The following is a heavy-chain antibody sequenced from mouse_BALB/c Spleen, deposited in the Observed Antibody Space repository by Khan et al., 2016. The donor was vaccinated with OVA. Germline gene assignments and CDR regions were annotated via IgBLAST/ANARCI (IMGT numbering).Heavy chain of an antibody. V-gene: IGHV1-7*01. CDR1: GYTFINYW. CDR3: ARGGLRWDFDY. D-gene: IGHD1-1*01. CDR2: INPSTGYT. Sequence: VQLVESGAELAKPGASVKMSCKASGYTFINYWILWVKQRPGQGLEWIGYINPSTGYTEYNQNLKDKATLTADKSSSTAYMQLSSLKSEDSAVYFCARGGLRWDFDYWGQGTTLTVSS. J-gene: IGHJ2*01.